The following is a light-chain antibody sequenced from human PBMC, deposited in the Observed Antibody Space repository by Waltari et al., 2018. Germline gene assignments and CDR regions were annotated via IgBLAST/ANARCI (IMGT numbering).Light chain of an antibody. CDR1: SSDVGGYDL. CDR3: SSYAGSKNLV. CDR2: EVT. J-gene: IGLJ2*01. V-gene: IGLV2-8*01. Sequence: QSALTQPPSASGSPGQSVTISCTGTSSDVGGYDLVSWYQQHPGKAPKLIISEVTKRRSGVPVRCSGSKPGHTASLTVSGLQSEDEADYYCSSYAGSKNLVFGGGTKLTVL.